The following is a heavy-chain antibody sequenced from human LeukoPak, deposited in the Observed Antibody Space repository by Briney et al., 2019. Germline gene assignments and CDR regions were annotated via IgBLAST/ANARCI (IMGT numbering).Heavy chain of an antibody. D-gene: IGHD3-10*02. J-gene: IGHJ6*03. CDR1: GGSISSYY. V-gene: IGHV4-59*01. CDR3: ARVMLDYYYYMDV. Sequence: SETLSLTCTVSGGSISSYYWSWIRQPPGKGLEWIGYIYYSGSTNYNPSLKSRVTISVDTSKNQFSLKLSSVTAADTAVYYCARVMLDYYYYMDVWGKETTVTVSS. CDR2: IYYSGST.